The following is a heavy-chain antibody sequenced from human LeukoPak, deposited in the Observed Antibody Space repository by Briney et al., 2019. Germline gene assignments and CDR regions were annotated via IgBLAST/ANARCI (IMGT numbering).Heavy chain of an antibody. D-gene: IGHD2-21*02. Sequence: GGSLRLSCAASGFKFSSYAMNWVRQAPGKGLEWVSYISSSGSTIYYADSVKGRFTISRDNAKNSLYLQINSLRAEDTAVYYCAPCGGDCYYEYWGQGTLVTVSS. V-gene: IGHV3-48*03. J-gene: IGHJ4*02. CDR3: APCGGDCYYEY. CDR1: GFKFSSYA. CDR2: ISSSGSTI.